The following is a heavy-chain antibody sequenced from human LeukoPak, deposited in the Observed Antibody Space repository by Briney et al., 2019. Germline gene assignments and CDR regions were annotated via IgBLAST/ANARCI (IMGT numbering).Heavy chain of an antibody. V-gene: IGHV4-34*01. CDR3: GRRYYYNLGSFPFDF. CDR1: GGPFSGYF. J-gene: IGHJ4*02. D-gene: IGHD3-10*01. CDR2: IHNSGTT. Sequence: SETLSLTCAVSGGPFSGYFWSWIRQSSGKGLEWIGEIHNSGTTNYNPSLNSRVTIPEDTSKNQFYLNLSSVTAADTAVYYCGRRYYYNLGSFPFDFWGQGTLVTVSS.